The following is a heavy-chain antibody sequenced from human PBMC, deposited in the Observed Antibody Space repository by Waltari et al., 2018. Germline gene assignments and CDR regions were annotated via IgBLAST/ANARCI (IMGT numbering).Heavy chain of an antibody. J-gene: IGHJ4*02. Sequence: QVQLVQSGAEVKKPGSSVKVSCKASGGAFSKYTISWVRQAPGQGLEWMGGIIPICDTGDYAQNFQDRVTITADESTNTAYMELSGLKSEDTATYYCARDGYCNSADCSSFDYWGQGTVVSVSS. CDR3: ARDGYCNSADCSSFDY. CDR2: IIPICDTG. D-gene: IGHD2-2*03. CDR1: GGAFSKYT. V-gene: IGHV1-69*01.